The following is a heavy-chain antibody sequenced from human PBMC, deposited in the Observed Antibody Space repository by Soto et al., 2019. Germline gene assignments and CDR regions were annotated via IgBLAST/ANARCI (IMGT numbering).Heavy chain of an antibody. CDR1: GGTFSSYA. V-gene: IGHV1-69*13. J-gene: IGHJ4*02. Sequence: SVKVSCKASGGTFSSYAISWVRQAPGQGLEWMGGIIPIFGTANYAQKFQGRVTITADESTSTAYMELSSLRSEDTAVYYCARDGFGELQIFHTFDYWGQGTLVTVSS. D-gene: IGHD3-10*01. CDR2: IIPIFGTA. CDR3: ARDGFGELQIFHTFDY.